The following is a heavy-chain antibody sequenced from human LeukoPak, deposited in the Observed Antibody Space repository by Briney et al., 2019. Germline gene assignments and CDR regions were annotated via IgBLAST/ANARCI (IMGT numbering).Heavy chain of an antibody. D-gene: IGHD3-10*01. V-gene: IGHV3-21*01. J-gene: IGHJ6*02. CDR2: ISSSSSYI. CDR1: GFTFSSYS. CDR3: ARDSSYGSGYYYYGMDV. Sequence: GRSLRLSCAASGFTFSSYSMNWVRQAPGKGLEWVSSISSSSSYIYYADSVKGRFTISRDNAKNSLYLQMNSLRAEDTAVYYCARDSSYGSGYYYYGMDVWGQGTTVTVSS.